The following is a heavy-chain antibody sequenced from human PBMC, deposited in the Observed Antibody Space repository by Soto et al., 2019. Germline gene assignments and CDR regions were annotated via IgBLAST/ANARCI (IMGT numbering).Heavy chain of an antibody. V-gene: IGHV1-69*01. CDR3: ARYQGPVYYYYGMDV. J-gene: IGHJ6*02. CDR1: GGTFSSYA. Sequence: QVQLVQSGAEVKKPGSSVKVSCKASGGTFSSYAISWVRQAPGQGLEWMGGIIPMFGTPNYAQKFHGRVTITADESTRTAYMELSSLRSEDTAVYYCARYQGPVYYYYGMDVWGQGTTVTVSS. D-gene: IGHD3-16*01. CDR2: IIPMFGTP.